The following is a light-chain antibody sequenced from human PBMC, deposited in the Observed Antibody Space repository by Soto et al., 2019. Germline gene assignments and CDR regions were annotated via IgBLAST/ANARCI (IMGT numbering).Light chain of an antibody. CDR3: EQLNSYPIT. CDR1: QGISSY. J-gene: IGKJ5*01. V-gene: IGKV1-9*01. Sequence: QLTPPPSSLSASVGDRVTITCRASQGISSYLAWYQQKPGKAHKLLIYAASTLQSGVQSRFSGSGSGTDFTLTISSLQPEDVATYYCEQLNSYPITFGQGTRLEIK. CDR2: AAS.